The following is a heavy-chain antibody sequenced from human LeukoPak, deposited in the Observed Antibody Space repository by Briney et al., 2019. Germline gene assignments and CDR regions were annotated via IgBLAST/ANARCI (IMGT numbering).Heavy chain of an antibody. CDR2: ISSPGSST. CDR3: AKRGIPTSAYYFDY. V-gene: IGHV3-23*01. Sequence: GASLRLSCAASGFTFDSYAMTWVRQAPGKGLEWVSYISSPGSSTFYADSVKGRFTISRDNSKNTLYLQMNSLRAEDTAVYYCAKRGIPTSAYYFDYWGQGTLITVSS. J-gene: IGHJ4*02. CDR1: GFTFDSYA. D-gene: IGHD2-2*01.